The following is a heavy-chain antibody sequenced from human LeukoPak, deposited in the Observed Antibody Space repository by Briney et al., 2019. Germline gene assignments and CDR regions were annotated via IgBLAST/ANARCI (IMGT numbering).Heavy chain of an antibody. V-gene: IGHV3-7*01. Sequence: GGSLRLSCAAFSGYWMTWVRQAPGKGLEWVANIKQDGSEKYYVDSVKGRFTISRDNAKRSLYLQMNSLRAEDTAVYYCARDGELGSPADAFDIWGQGTMVTVSS. D-gene: IGHD1-26*01. CDR2: IKQDGSEK. CDR1: SGYW. CDR3: ARDGELGSPADAFDI. J-gene: IGHJ3*02.